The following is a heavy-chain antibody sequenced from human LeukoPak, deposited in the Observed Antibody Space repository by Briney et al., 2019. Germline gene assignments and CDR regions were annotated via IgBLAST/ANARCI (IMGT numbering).Heavy chain of an antibody. CDR3: ARVPWAGDRG. V-gene: IGHV3-23*01. CDR1: GFTFSSYA. J-gene: IGHJ4*02. CDR2: IIGNGERT. Sequence: PGGSLRLSCAASGFTFSSYAMSWVRQAPGKGLEWVSAIIGNGERTYYTDSVKGRFTISRDNSKNTLYLQMNSLRAEDTAVYYCARVPWAGDRGWGQGTLVTVSS. D-gene: IGHD2-21*02.